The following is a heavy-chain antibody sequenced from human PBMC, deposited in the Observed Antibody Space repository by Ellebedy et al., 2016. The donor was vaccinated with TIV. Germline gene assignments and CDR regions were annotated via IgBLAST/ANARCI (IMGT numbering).Heavy chain of an antibody. CDR1: GFTFSSYA. Sequence: GESLKISXAASGFTFSSYAMSWVRQAPGKGLEWVSAISGSGGSTYYADSVKGRFTISRDNSKNTLYLQMNSLRAEDTAVYYCAKGAERASIGVTIDYWGQGTLVTVSS. CDR2: ISGSGGST. CDR3: AKGAERASIGVTIDY. J-gene: IGHJ4*02. D-gene: IGHD6-6*01. V-gene: IGHV3-23*01.